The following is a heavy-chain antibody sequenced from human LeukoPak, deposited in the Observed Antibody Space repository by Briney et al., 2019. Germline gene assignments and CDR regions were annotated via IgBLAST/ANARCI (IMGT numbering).Heavy chain of an antibody. CDR2: IYYSGT. CDR3: ARVGSGSWNWFDP. CDR1: GGSISSYY. V-gene: IGHV4-59*01. D-gene: IGHD3-10*01. J-gene: IGHJ5*02. Sequence: QPSETLSLTCTVSGGSISSYYWSWIRQPPGKGLEWIGYIYYSGTNYNPSLKSRVTISVDMSKNQFSLRLSSVTAADTAVYYCARVGSGSWNWFDPWGQGTLVTVSS.